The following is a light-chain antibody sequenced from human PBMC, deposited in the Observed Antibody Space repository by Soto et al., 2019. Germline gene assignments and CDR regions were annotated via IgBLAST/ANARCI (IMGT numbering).Light chain of an antibody. J-gene: IGKJ1*01. CDR3: QQCESWSWA. CDR1: QAISTY. Sequence: TNTCLASQAISTYLTWYQQKPGKAPKLLIYAASSLQSGVPSRFSGSGSETDFPLTISSLHPDDFATYSCQQCESWSWAFGQGTKVDIK. CDR2: AAS. V-gene: IGKV1-39*01.